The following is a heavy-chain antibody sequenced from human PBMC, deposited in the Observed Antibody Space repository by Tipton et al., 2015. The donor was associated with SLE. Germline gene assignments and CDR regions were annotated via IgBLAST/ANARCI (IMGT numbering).Heavy chain of an antibody. CDR3: ARGQVRGGGNWFDP. D-gene: IGHD3-10*01. J-gene: IGHJ5*02. CDR1: GFTFDDYA. Sequence: SLRLSCAASGFTFDDYAMHWVRQAPGKGLEWVSGISWNSGSIGYADSVKGRFTISRDNAKNSLYLQMNSLRAEDTAVYYCARGQVRGGGNWFDPWGQGTLVTVSS. V-gene: IGHV3-9*01. CDR2: ISWNSGSI.